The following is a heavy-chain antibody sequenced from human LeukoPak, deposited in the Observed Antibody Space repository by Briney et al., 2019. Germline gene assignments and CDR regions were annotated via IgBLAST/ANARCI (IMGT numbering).Heavy chain of an antibody. CDR1: GFSFDRYA. D-gene: IGHD1-7*01. V-gene: IGHV3-30*14. Sequence: PGKSLRLSCAGSGFSFDRYAIHWVRQAPGKGLEWLSIISYDGSKKYDADSVKGRFTISRDNSKNTLYLQMNSLRAEDTAVYCCARMNYISSGWGAPFDYWGQGTLVTVSS. J-gene: IGHJ4*02. CDR3: ARMNYISSGWGAPFDY. CDR2: ISYDGSKK.